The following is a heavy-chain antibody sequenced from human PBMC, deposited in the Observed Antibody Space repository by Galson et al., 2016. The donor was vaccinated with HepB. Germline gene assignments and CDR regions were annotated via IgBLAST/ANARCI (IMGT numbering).Heavy chain of an antibody. CDR2: ISVGGHST. J-gene: IGHJ4*02. CDR1: GFTFSSFA. CDR3: AKEPRGGENKLPPSFDY. V-gene: IGHV3-23*01. D-gene: IGHD2/OR15-2a*01. Sequence: SLRLSCAASGFTFSSFAMSWVRQAPGKGLEWVSSISVGGHSTYYADSVKGRFTISRDNSKNTLYLQMNSLRPEDTAVYYCAKEPRGGENKLPPSFDYWGQGTLVTVSS.